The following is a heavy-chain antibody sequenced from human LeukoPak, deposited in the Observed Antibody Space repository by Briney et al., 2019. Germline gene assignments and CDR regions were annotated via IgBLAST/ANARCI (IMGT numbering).Heavy chain of an antibody. V-gene: IGHV4-61*01. CDR2: IYYSGST. CDR3: ARAYGPRYYYYMDV. CDR1: GGSISTGNYY. Sequence: SETLSLTCTVSGGSISTGNYYWSGIRQPPGKGLEWIGYIYYSGSTNYNPSLKSRVTISVDTSKNQFSLKLSSVTAADTAVYYCARAYGPRYYYYMDVWGKGTTVTVSS. J-gene: IGHJ6*03. D-gene: IGHD3-10*01.